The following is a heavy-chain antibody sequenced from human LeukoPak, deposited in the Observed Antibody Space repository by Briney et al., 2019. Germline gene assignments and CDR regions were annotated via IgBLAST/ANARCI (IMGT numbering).Heavy chain of an antibody. Sequence: SVRVSCKTSGYTFTDYFVHWVRQAPGQGLGWMGWINPNSGGTEYAQKFLGRVTMTRDTSISTAYMELSRLRSDDTAVYFCAREYYYDSSGYSVDYYYYGMDVWGQGTTVTVSS. CDR3: AREYYYDSSGYSVDYYYYGMDV. D-gene: IGHD3-22*01. V-gene: IGHV1-2*02. CDR1: GYTFTDYF. J-gene: IGHJ6*02. CDR2: INPNSGGT.